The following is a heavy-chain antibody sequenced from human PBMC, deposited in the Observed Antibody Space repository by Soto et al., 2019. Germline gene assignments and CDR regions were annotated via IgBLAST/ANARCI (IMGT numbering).Heavy chain of an antibody. CDR3: SREPLFTVTNPRLSFAY. D-gene: IGHD2-21*02. J-gene: IGHJ4*02. CDR2: IIEFTRNS. V-gene: IGHV3-48*02. Sequence: GSLRLSCPASGFTFSDYSTRWVRHPPGKWLEWSSYIIEFTRNSCYADALKGRFTDSRDNAKSSRYLQMNSLSDDDTAVYFFSREPLFTVTNPRLSFAYWGQGTPVT. CDR1: GFTFSDYS.